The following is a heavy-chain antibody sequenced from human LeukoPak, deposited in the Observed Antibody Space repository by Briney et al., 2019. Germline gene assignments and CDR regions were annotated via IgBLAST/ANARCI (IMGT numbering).Heavy chain of an antibody. Sequence: GASVKVSCKASGGTFSSYAISWVRQAPGQGLEWVGRIIPIFGIANYAQRFQGRVTITADKSTSTAYMELSSLRSEDTAVYYCARDVRGTFDYWGQGTLVTVSS. CDR1: GGTFSSYA. J-gene: IGHJ4*02. V-gene: IGHV1-69*04. CDR2: IIPIFGIA. D-gene: IGHD3-10*02. CDR3: ARDVRGTFDY.